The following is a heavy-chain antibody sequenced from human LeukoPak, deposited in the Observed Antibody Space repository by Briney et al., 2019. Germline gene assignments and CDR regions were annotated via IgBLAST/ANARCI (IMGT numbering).Heavy chain of an antibody. V-gene: IGHV4-30-2*01. J-gene: IGHJ3*02. CDR2: IYHSGST. CDR3: ARPLSTRYDFWSEGDAFDI. CDR1: GGSISSGGYS. Sequence: SETLSLTCAVSGGSISSGGYSWSWIRQPPGKGLEWIGYIYHSGSTYYNPSLKSRVTISVDRSKNQFSLKLSSVTATDTAVYYCARPLSTRYDFWSEGDAFDIWGQGTMVTVSS. D-gene: IGHD3-3*01.